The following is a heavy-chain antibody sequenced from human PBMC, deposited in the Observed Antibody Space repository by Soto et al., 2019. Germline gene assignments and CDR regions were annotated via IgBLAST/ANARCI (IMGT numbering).Heavy chain of an antibody. V-gene: IGHV4-59*01. CDR2: IYYSGST. J-gene: IGHJ3*02. CDR3: ARDRELYDSSAYGSRAFDI. Sequence: SETLSLTCTVSGGSISSYYWIWIRQPPGKGLEWIGYIYYSGSTNYNPSLKSRVTISVDTSKNQFSLKLSSVTAADTAVYYCARDRELYDSSAYGSRAFDIWGQGTMVTLSS. CDR1: GGSISSYY. D-gene: IGHD3-22*01.